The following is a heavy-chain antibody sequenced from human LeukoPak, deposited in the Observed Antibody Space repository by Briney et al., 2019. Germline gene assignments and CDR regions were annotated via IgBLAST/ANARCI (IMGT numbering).Heavy chain of an antibody. J-gene: IGHJ4*02. CDR2: IHYSGST. CDR3: ARSSATYHEGFDF. D-gene: IGHD1-14*01. Sequence: SETLSLTCTVSGGSISNYYWSWIRQPPGKGLEWIGYIHYSGSTNYIPSLKSRVTISLDTSKNQFSLRLSSVTAADAAVYYCARSSATYHEGFDFWGQGTLVTVSS. V-gene: IGHV4-59*01. CDR1: GGSISNYY.